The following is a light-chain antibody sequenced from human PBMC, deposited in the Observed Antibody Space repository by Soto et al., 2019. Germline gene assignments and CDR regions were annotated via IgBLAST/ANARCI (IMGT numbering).Light chain of an antibody. Sequence: QSALTQPASVTGSPGRSITISCTGTRTDVGGFNHVSWYQQHPGKAPKVIIYEVYNRPSGVSSRFSGSKSGNTASLTISGLQAEDEADYYCSSYTSISALDVFGTGTKVTVL. J-gene: IGLJ1*01. CDR2: EVY. V-gene: IGLV2-14*01. CDR1: RTDVGGFNH. CDR3: SSYTSISALDV.